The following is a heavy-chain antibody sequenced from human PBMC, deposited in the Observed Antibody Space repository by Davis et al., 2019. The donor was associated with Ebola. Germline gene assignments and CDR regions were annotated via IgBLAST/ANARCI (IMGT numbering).Heavy chain of an antibody. Sequence: AASVKVSCKASGGTFSSYAISWVRQAPGQGLEWMGGIIPIFGTANYAQKFQGRVTITADKSTSTAYMELSSLRSEDTAVYYCARDLPRYSNYYYYGMDVWGQGTTVTVSS. V-gene: IGHV1-69*06. J-gene: IGHJ6*02. CDR2: IIPIFGTA. D-gene: IGHD4-11*01. CDR1: GGTFSSYA. CDR3: ARDLPRYSNYYYYGMDV.